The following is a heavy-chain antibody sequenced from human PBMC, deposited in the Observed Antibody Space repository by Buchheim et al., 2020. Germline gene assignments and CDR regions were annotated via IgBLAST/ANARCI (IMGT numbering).Heavy chain of an antibody. CDR3: AQGVSLRYDFLVTYYYYYYMDV. CDR1: GGSFSGYY. J-gene: IGHJ6*03. CDR2: INHSGST. V-gene: IGHV4-34*01. D-gene: IGHD3-3*01. Sequence: QVQLQQWGAGLLKPSETLSLTCAVYGGSFSGYYWSWIRQPPGKGLEWIGEINHSGSTNYNPSLKSRVTISVDTSKNQFSLKLSSVTAADTAVYYCAQGVSLRYDFLVTYYYYYYMDVWGKGTT.